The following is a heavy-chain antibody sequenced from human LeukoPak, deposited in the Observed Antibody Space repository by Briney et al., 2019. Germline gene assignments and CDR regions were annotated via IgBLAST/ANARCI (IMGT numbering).Heavy chain of an antibody. CDR3: ARLGGEDIVVVPAAAGDYFDY. J-gene: IGHJ4*02. CDR2: IYHRGNT. V-gene: IGHV4-4*02. CDR1: GGSISSSNW. D-gene: IGHD2-2*01. Sequence: SGTLSLTCAVSGGSISSSNWWNWVRQTPGKGLEWIGEIYHRGNTHYNPSLKSRVTMSVDTSTNQFSLRVNSVTAADTAVYYCARLGGEDIVVVPAAAGDYFDYWGQGTLVTVSS.